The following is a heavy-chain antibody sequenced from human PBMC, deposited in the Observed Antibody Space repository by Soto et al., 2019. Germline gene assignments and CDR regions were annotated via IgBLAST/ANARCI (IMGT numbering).Heavy chain of an antibody. CDR1: GDSISNYY. CDR3: ASTKHWLAFDY. V-gene: IGHV4-59*01. Sequence: QVQLQESGPGLVKPSETLSLTCTVSGDSISNYYWTWIRQPPGKGLEWIGCFYNSGNTNYNPSLKSRVTISVVTSTTQVSLGVNSVTAADTAVYYWASTKHWLAFDYWGEGALVTVSS. D-gene: IGHD6-19*01. J-gene: IGHJ4*02. CDR2: FYNSGNT.